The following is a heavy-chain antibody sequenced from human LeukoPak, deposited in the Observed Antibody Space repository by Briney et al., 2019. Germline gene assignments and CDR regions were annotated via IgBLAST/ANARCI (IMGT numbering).Heavy chain of an antibody. J-gene: IGHJ4*02. CDR1: GGTFSSYA. D-gene: IGHD3-22*01. V-gene: IGHV3-23*01. Sequence: ASVKVPCKASGGTFSSYAMSWVRQAPGKGLEWVSGISGSGDNTYYADSVKGRFTISRDNSKNTLYVQVNSLGTEDTAAYYCAKGSYYDSSGSFYFDYWGQGTLVTVSS. CDR3: AKGSYYDSSGSFYFDY. CDR2: ISGSGDNT.